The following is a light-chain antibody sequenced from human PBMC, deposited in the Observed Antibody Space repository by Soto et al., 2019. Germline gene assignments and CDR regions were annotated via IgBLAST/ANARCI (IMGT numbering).Light chain of an antibody. J-gene: IGLJ1*01. CDR3: TSYTTRSTYV. CDR1: SRDIGFFNY. CDR2: EVN. V-gene: IGLV2-14*01. Sequence: QSALTQPASVSGSPGQSITISCTGTSRDIGFFNYVSWYQQFPGNAPKLIIFEVNNRPSGVSNCFSASKSGNTAPLTTSGLQAEDGADYYCTSYTTRSTYVFGTGTKLTVL.